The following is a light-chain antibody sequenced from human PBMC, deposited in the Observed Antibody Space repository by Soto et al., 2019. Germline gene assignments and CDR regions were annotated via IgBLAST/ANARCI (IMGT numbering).Light chain of an antibody. CDR1: SSNIGAGYD. Sequence: QAVLTQPPSLSGSPGQMVTISCTGSSSNIGAGYDVHWYQQLPGTAPKLLIYGNNNRPSGVPDRFSGSKSGTSASLAVTGLQAEDEADYYCQSYATGLSVLYVFGTGTKVTVL. J-gene: IGLJ1*01. CDR3: QSYATGLSVLYV. CDR2: GNN. V-gene: IGLV1-40*01.